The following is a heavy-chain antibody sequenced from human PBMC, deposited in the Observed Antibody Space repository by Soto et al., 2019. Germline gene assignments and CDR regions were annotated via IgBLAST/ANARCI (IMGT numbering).Heavy chain of an antibody. J-gene: IGHJ4*02. CDR2: INHSGST. Sequence: QVQLQQWGAGLLKPSETLSLTCAVYGGSFSGYYWSWIRQPPGKGLEWIGEINHSGSTNYNPSLKSRVTVSGDTSKNQFSLKLSSVTAADTAVYSCARWGSRWYYFDYWGQGTLVPVSS. D-gene: IGHD6-19*01. V-gene: IGHV4-34*01. CDR1: GGSFSGYY. CDR3: ARWGSRWYYFDY.